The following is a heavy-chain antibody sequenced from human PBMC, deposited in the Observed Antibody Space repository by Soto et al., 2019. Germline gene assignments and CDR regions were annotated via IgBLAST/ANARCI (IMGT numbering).Heavy chain of an antibody. Sequence: GESLKISCEVSGFTFSAYGMHWVRQAPGKGLEWVAAISHDGTNKNYGDSVKGRFTISRDNSKKTLYLQMNSLRPEDTALYYCAKSPGMYYYDSSGHYHYDYWGQGTLVTVSS. V-gene: IGHV3-30*18. J-gene: IGHJ4*02. CDR1: GFTFSAYG. CDR2: ISHDGTNK. CDR3: AKSPGMYYYDSSGHYHYDY. D-gene: IGHD3-22*01.